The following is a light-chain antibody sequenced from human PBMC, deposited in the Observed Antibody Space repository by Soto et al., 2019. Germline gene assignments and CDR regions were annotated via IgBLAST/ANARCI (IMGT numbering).Light chain of an antibody. Sequence: QLVLTLPPSVSGAPGQRVTISCTGSSSNIGAGYDVHWYQQLPGTAPKLLIYGNSNRPSGVPDRFSGSKSGTSASLAITGLQAEDEADYYCQSYDSSLSGWVFGGGTKLTVL. CDR3: QSYDSSLSGWV. CDR1: SSNIGAGYD. CDR2: GNS. V-gene: IGLV1-40*01. J-gene: IGLJ3*02.